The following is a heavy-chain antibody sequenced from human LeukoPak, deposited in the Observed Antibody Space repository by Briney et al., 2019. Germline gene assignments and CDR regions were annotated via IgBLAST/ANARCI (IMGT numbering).Heavy chain of an antibody. CDR1: GGSISSYY. CDR3: ARMSEESSGWYPTHRRYFDY. V-gene: IGHV4-4*07. CDR2: IYTSGST. D-gene: IGHD6-19*01. J-gene: IGHJ4*02. Sequence: SETLSLTCTVSGGSISSYYWSWIRQPAGKGLEWIGRIYTSGSTNYNPSLKSRVTMSVDTSKNQFSLKLSSVTAADTAVYYCARMSEESSGWYPTHRRYFDYWGQGTLVTVSS.